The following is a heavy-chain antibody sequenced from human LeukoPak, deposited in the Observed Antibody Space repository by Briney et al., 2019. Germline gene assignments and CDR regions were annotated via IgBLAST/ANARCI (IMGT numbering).Heavy chain of an antibody. V-gene: IGHV4-34*01. CDR1: GGPFSGYY. CDR3: ARGQGTVTTH. Sequence: SETLSLTCAVSGGPFSGYYWTWIRQPPGKGLEWIGEINHSGSANYNPSLKSRVTISLDTSKNQFSLKLSSVTAADTAVYYCARGQGTVTTHWGQGTLVTVSS. CDR2: INHSGSA. J-gene: IGHJ4*02. D-gene: IGHD4-17*01.